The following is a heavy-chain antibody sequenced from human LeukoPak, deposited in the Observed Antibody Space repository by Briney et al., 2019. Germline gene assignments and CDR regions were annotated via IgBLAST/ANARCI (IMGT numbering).Heavy chain of an antibody. CDR3: ARGRRLRHPSYNWFDP. V-gene: IGHV4-30-2*01. J-gene: IGHJ5*02. Sequence: SQTLSLTCAVSGGSISSGGYSWSWIRQPPGKGLEWIGEINHSGSTNYNPSLKSRVTISVDTSKNQFSLKLSSVTAADTAVYYCARGRRLRHPSYNWFDPWGQGTLVTVSS. CDR1: GGSISSGGYS. D-gene: IGHD5-12*01. CDR2: INHSGST.